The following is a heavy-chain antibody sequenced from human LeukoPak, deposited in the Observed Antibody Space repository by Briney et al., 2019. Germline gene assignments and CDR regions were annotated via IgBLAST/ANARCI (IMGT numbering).Heavy chain of an antibody. J-gene: IGHJ4*02. CDR2: IYPGDSDT. D-gene: IGHD2-15*01. Sequence: GESLKISCKGSGYKFTNYWIAWVRQMPGKGLEWMGNIYPGDSDTRYSPSFQGQVTLSVDKSISVAFLQWSGLKASDTATYYCATDVAETSITWGQGTLVTVSS. CDR1: GYKFTNYW. CDR3: ATDVAETSIT. V-gene: IGHV5-51*01.